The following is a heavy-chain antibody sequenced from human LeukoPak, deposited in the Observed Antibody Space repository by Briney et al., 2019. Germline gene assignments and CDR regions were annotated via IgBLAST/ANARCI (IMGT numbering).Heavy chain of an antibody. J-gene: IGHJ4*02. D-gene: IGHD3-16*02. CDR2: ISSSSSYI. CDR1: GFTFSSYS. Sequence: GGSLRLSCAASGFTFSSYSMNWVRQAPGKGLEWVSSISSSSSYIYYADSVKGRFTISRDNAKNSLYLQMNSLRAEDTAVYYCARDQSTTVVVPAALCDYVWGSYRYIDYWGQGTLVTVSS. CDR3: ARDQSTTVVVPAALCDYVWGSYRYIDY. V-gene: IGHV3-21*01.